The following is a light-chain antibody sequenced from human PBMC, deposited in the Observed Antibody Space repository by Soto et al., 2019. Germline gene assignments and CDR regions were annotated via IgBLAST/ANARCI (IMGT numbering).Light chain of an antibody. CDR2: LNSDGSH. CDR1: SGHSSYA. V-gene: IGLV4-69*01. J-gene: IGLJ2*01. CDR3: QTWGTYIVV. Sequence: QSVLTQSPSASASLGASVKLTCTLSSGHSSYAIAWHQQQPEKGPRYLMKLNSDGSHSKGDGIPDRFSGSSSGAERYLTITSLQSEDEADSYCQTWGTYIVVFGGGTKDTVL.